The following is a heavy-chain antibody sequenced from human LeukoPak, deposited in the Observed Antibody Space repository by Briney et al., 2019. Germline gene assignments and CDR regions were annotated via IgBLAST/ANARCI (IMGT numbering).Heavy chain of an antibody. V-gene: IGHV4-34*01. CDR1: GGSISSYY. D-gene: IGHD3-16*02. CDR3: ARTSSDYVWGSYRYLLDY. CDR2: INHSGST. J-gene: IGHJ4*02. Sequence: SQTLSLTCTVSGGSISSYYWSWIRQPPGKGLEWIGEINHSGSTNYNPSLKSRVTISVDTSKNQFSLKLSSVTAADTAVYYCARTSSDYVWGSYRYLLDYWGQGTLVTVSS.